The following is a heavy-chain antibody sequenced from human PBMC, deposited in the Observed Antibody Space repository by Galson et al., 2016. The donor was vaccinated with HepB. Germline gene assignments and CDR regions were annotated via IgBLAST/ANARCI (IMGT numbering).Heavy chain of an antibody. Sequence: SETLSLTCAVSGGSISDDIWWTWVRQPPGKGLEWIGEIYHSGSTNYNPSLKSRVTISVDKSKNQFSLMSSVTAADTAVYYCATVRAGCSSTSCYFDNWGQGTRVTVSS. CDR3: ATVRAGCSSTSCYFDN. CDR2: IYHSGST. D-gene: IGHD2-2*01. J-gene: IGHJ4*02. V-gene: IGHV4-4*02. CDR1: GGSISDDIW.